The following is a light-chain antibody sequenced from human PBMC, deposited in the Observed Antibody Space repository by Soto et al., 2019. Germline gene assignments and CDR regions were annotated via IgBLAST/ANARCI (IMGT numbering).Light chain of an antibody. V-gene: IGKV3-20*01. J-gene: IGKJ1*01. Sequence: PGERVTLSCRASQSVSSSYLAWYQQKPGQAPRLLIYGASSRATGIPDRFSGSGSGTEFTLTISSLQPDDFATYYCQQYNTYRTFGQGTKV. CDR3: QQYNTYRT. CDR1: QSVSSSY. CDR2: GAS.